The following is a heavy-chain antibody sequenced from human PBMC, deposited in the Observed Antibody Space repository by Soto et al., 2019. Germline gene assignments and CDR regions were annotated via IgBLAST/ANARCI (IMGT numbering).Heavy chain of an antibody. V-gene: IGHV3-48*02. CDR1: GFTFGDYA. Sequence: GGSLRLSCIDSGFTFGDYAFNWVRQAPGKGLEWVSYISVGGGSIFYADSVKGRFTISRDDARNSVYLQMNTLRHEDTAVYNCVRDHRWAFDSWGQGTVVTVS. CDR3: VRDHRWAFDS. CDR2: ISVGGGSI. D-gene: IGHD2-15*01. J-gene: IGHJ3*02.